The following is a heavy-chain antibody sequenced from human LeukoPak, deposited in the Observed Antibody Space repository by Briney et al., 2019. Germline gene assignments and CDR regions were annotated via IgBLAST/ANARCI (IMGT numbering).Heavy chain of an antibody. D-gene: IGHD1-26*01. CDR3: ARDREAFDY. J-gene: IGHJ4*02. Sequence: GGSLRLSCAASGFTFSTYWMHWVRQAPGKGPGWVSRITGDGRGTSYADSVKGRFTISRDNTINTLYLQMDRLRAEDTAVYYCARDREAFDYWGQGTLVTVYS. V-gene: IGHV3-74*01. CDR1: GFTFSTYW. CDR2: ITGDGRGT.